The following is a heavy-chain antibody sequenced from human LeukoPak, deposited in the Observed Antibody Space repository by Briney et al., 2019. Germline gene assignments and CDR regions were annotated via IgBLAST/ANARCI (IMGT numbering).Heavy chain of an antibody. CDR3: ARGSAALQGEYYYDSSGYHFDY. V-gene: IGHV4-34*01. D-gene: IGHD3-22*01. CDR1: GGSLSGYY. Sequence: SETLSLTCAVYGGSLSGYYWSWIRQPPGKGLEWIGEINHSGSTNYNPSLKSRVTISVDTSKNQFSLKLSSVTAADTAVYYCARGSAALQGEYYYDSSGYHFDYWGQGTLVTVSS. J-gene: IGHJ4*02. CDR2: INHSGST.